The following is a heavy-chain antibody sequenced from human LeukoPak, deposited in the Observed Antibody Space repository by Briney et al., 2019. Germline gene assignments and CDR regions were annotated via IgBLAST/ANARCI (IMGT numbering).Heavy chain of an antibody. D-gene: IGHD3-22*01. CDR1: GYSFTSYW. Sequence: PGESLQISCQGSGYSFTSYWIGWVRQTPGKGLEWMGIIYPGDSDTRYSPSFQGQVTISADKSISTAYLQWSSLKASDTAMYFCASKVYFDTTGAPLYWGQGTQVTVSS. J-gene: IGHJ4*02. CDR2: IYPGDSDT. V-gene: IGHV5-51*01. CDR3: ASKVYFDTTGAPLY.